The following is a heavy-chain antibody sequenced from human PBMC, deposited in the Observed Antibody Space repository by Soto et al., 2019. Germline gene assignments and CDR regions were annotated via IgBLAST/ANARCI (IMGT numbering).Heavy chain of an antibody. J-gene: IGHJ6*02. D-gene: IGHD4-17*01. V-gene: IGHV1-18*01. CDR1: GYTFNTYG. CDR2: ISAYNGNT. CDR3: ARAYGDYPYGMDV. Sequence: ASVKVSCKASGYTFNTYGISWVRQAPGQGLEWMGWISAYNGNTNYAQKLQGRVTMTTDKSTSTAYMELRSLRSDYTAVYYCARAYGDYPYGMDVWGQGTTVTVSS.